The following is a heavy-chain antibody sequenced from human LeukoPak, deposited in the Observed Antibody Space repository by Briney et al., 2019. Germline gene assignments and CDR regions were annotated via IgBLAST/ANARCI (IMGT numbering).Heavy chain of an antibody. CDR1: GGSFSGYS. CDR2: IYYSGST. J-gene: IGHJ4*02. D-gene: IGHD3-3*01. Sequence: PSETLSLTCAVSGGSFSGYSWSWIRQPPGKGLEWIGYIYYSGSTNYNPSLKSRVTISVDTSKNQFSLKLSSVTAADTAVYYCARDAGQYYDFWSGYSAQGYFDYWGQGTLVTVSS. CDR3: ARDAGQYYDFWSGYSAQGYFDY. V-gene: IGHV4-59*01.